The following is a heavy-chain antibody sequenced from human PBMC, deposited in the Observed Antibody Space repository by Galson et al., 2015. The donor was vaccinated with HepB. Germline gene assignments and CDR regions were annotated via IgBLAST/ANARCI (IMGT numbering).Heavy chain of an antibody. J-gene: IGHJ4*02. CDR1: GFTFSTYR. V-gene: IGHV3-7*01. Sequence: SLRLSCAASGFTFSTYRMSWVRQAPGKGLEWVANIKQDGSEKYYVDSVKGRFTISRDNARNSLYLQMDSLRAEDTAVYYCARDSAGIAVAGTGCWGQGTLVTVSS. CDR2: IKQDGSEK. D-gene: IGHD6-19*01. CDR3: ARDSAGIAVAGTGC.